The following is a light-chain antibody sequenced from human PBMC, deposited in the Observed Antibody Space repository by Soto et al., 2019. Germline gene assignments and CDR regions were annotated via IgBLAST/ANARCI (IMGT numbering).Light chain of an antibody. CDR3: LPSGSSGP. CDR1: QSVSSY. Sequence: VLTQPPSTRSLTHEERATLSCRASQSVSSYLAWYQQKPGQAPRLLIYGASNRATGIPDRFSGSGSGTDFTLTISRLEPEDFAVYYCLPSGSSGPFGQLGKVAI. J-gene: IGKJ1*01. V-gene: IGKV3-20*01. CDR2: GAS.